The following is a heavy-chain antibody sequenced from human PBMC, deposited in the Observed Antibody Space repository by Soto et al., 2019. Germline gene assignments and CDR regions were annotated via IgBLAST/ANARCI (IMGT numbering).Heavy chain of an antibody. Sequence: QVQLVESGGGVVQPGRSLRLSCAASGFTFSSYGMHWVRQAPGKGLEWVAVIWYDGSNKYYADSVKGRFTISRDNSKNTLYLQMNSLRAEDTAVYYCARGIAAPDPDFDYWGQGTLVTVSS. J-gene: IGHJ4*02. CDR1: GFTFSSYG. D-gene: IGHD6-13*01. V-gene: IGHV3-33*01. CDR2: IWYDGSNK. CDR3: ARGIAAPDPDFDY.